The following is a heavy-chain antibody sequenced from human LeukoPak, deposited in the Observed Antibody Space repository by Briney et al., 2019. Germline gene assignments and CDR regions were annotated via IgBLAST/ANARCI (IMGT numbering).Heavy chain of an antibody. CDR3: ASLQGYDSSGYYYALSYYYYMDV. Sequence: PSETLSLTCTVSVGSLSSSSYYWGWIRQPPGKGLEWIGSIYYSGSTDYSPSLKSRVTISVDTSKNQVSLKLISVTAADTAVYYCASLQGYDSSGYYYALSYYYYMDVWGKGTTVTVSS. CDR2: IYYSGST. J-gene: IGHJ6*03. V-gene: IGHV4-39*01. CDR1: VGSLSSSSYY. D-gene: IGHD3-22*01.